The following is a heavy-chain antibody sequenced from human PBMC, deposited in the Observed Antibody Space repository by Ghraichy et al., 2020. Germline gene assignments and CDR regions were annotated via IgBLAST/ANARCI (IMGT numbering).Heavy chain of an antibody. Sequence: GESLNISCAASGFTFSSYSMNWVRQAPGKGLEWVSSISSSSSYIYYADSVKGRFTISRDNAKNSLYLQMNSLRAEDTAVYYCARDGQSLEWFVAAPKNWFDPWGQGTLVTVSS. CDR3: ARDGQSLEWFVAAPKNWFDP. J-gene: IGHJ5*02. D-gene: IGHD3-3*01. CDR2: ISSSSSYI. V-gene: IGHV3-21*01. CDR1: GFTFSSYS.